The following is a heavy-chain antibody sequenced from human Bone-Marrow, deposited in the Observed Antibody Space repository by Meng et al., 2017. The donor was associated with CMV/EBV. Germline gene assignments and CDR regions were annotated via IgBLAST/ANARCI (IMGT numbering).Heavy chain of an antibody. V-gene: IGHV3-30-3*01. J-gene: IGHJ4*02. CDR3: ARAVRRDCTNGVCYIGY. CDR1: GFTFSSYA. CDR2: ISYDGSNK. Sequence: GESLKISCAASGFTFSSYAMHWVRQAPGKGLEWVAVISYDGSNKYYADSVKGRFTISRDNSKNTLYLQMNSLRAEDTAVYYCARAVRRDCTNGVCYIGYWGQGTRVTGSS. D-gene: IGHD2-8*01.